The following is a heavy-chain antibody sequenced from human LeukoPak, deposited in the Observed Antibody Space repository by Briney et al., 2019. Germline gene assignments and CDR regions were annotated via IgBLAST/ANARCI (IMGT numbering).Heavy chain of an antibody. V-gene: IGHV3-11*01. J-gene: IGHJ4*02. CDR1: GFTFSDYY. CDR3: ARGRYSGHY. D-gene: IGHD5-12*01. CDR2: SSSSGSTI. Sequence: PGRSLRLSCAASGFTFSDYYMGWVRPPPGNWLEWVSYSSSSGSTIYYADSVKGRIPISRDNAKNSLYLQMNSLRAEDTAVYYCARGRYSGHYWGQGTLVTVSS.